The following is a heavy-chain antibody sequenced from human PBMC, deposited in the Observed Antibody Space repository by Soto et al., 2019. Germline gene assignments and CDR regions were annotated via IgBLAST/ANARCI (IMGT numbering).Heavy chain of an antibody. J-gene: IGHJ5*02. V-gene: IGHV1-69*06. CDR1: GGTFSSYA. Sequence: QVQLVQSGAEVKKPGSSVKVSCKASGGTFSSYAISWVRQAPGQGLEWMGGIIPIFGTANYAQKFQGRVTITADKSTSKAEMGASSVGWRDTAVFSCARGGNFVAGSYYKSWSDPGGQEPLVPFSP. CDR3: ARGGNFVAGSYYKSWSDP. CDR2: IIPIFGTA. D-gene: IGHD3-10*01.